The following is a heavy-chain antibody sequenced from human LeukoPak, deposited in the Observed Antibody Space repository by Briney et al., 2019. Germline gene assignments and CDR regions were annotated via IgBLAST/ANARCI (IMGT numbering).Heavy chain of an antibody. CDR3: ARDALIRLDY. D-gene: IGHD3-16*01. J-gene: IGHJ4*02. V-gene: IGHV3-30-3*01. Sequence: GGSLRLSCAASGFTFSSYAMSWVRQAPGKGLEWVAVTSYDGSNKYYADSVKGRFTISRDNSKNTLYLQMNSLRAEDTAVYYCARDALIRLDYWGQGTLVTVSS. CDR1: GFTFSSYA. CDR2: TSYDGSNK.